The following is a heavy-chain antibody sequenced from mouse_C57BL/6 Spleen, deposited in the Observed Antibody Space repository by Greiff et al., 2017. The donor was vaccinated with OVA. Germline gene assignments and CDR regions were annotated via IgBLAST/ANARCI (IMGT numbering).Heavy chain of an antibody. CDR1: GYSFTGYY. D-gene: IGHD4-1*01. J-gene: IGHJ2*01. CDR3: ARDWDYFDY. CDR2: INPSTGGT. Sequence: DVKLQESGPELVKPGASVKISCKASGYSFTGYYMNWVKQSPEKSLEWIGEINPSTGGTTYNQKFKAKATLTVDKSSSTAYMQLKSLTSEDSAVYYCARDWDYFDYWGQGTTLTVSS. V-gene: IGHV1-42*01.